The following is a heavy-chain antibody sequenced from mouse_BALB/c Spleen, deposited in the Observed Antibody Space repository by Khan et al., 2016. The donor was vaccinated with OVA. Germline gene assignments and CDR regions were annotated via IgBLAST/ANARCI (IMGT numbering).Heavy chain of an antibody. CDR1: GYTFTSYT. V-gene: IGHV1-4*01. D-gene: IGHD2-5*01. Sequence: VQLQESGAELARPGASVKMSCKASGYTFTSYTIHWIKLRPGQGLEWIGFINPSNGYTNYNQKFKDKATLTADKSSTTVYMQLSSLTTVDSAVYNGVRDGAYHRNYGWCAYWGQGTLVTVSA. CDR2: INPSNGYT. CDR3: VRDGAYHRNYGWCAY. J-gene: IGHJ3*01.